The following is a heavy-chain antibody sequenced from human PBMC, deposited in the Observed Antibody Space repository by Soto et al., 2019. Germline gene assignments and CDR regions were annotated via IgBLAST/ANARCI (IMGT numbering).Heavy chain of an antibody. V-gene: IGHV5-51*03. CDR2: IYPGDSDT. Sequence: PGESLKISTQGSGYSFASYWIGWVRQMPGKDLEWMGIIYPGDSDTRYSPSFQGQVTISADKSLRTAYLRWTSLKASDTALYYCARTRSFTLGFYYDGMDVWGQGTTVTVSS. CDR3: ARTRSFTLGFYYDGMDV. J-gene: IGHJ6*02. D-gene: IGHD6-6*01. CDR1: GYSFASYW.